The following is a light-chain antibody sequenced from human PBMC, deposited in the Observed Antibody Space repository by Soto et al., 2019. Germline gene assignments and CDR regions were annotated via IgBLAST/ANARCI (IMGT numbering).Light chain of an antibody. CDR1: SSNIGTGLD. V-gene: IGLV1-40*01. J-gene: IGLJ2*01. Sequence: QSVLTQPPSVSGAPGQRVTISCTGSSSNIGTGLDVHWYQQLPGTAPKLPIYGNSNRPSGVPDRFSGSKSGTSASLAITGLQAEDEADYYCQSYDSSLSAVVFGGGTKLTVL. CDR3: QSYDSSLSAVV. CDR2: GNS.